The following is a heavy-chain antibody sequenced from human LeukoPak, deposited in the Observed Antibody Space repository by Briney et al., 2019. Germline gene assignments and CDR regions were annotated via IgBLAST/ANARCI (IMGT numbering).Heavy chain of an antibody. CDR2: IKEDESEK. CDR1: GFTFSTYW. V-gene: IGHV3-7*01. CDR3: ARRVAAAGSTGLRYIDV. Sequence: GGSLRLSCAASGFTFSTYWMSWVRQAPGKGLEWVANIKEDESEKYYVDSVKGRFTISRDNAKNSLYLQMNSLRAEDTAVYYCARRVAAAGSTGLRYIDVWGKGTTVTVSS. J-gene: IGHJ6*03. D-gene: IGHD6-13*01.